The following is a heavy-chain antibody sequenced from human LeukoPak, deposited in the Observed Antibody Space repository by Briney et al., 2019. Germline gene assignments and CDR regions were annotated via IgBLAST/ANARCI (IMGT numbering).Heavy chain of an antibody. V-gene: IGHV1-69*02. Sequence: SVKVSCKASGGTFSSYTISWVRQAPGQGLEWMGRIIPILGIANYAQKFQGRVTITADKSTSTAYMELSSLRSDDTAVYYCARMEWELYYFDYWGQGTLVTVSS. CDR3: ARMEWELYYFDY. J-gene: IGHJ4*02. D-gene: IGHD1-26*01. CDR2: IIPILGIA. CDR1: GGTFSSYT.